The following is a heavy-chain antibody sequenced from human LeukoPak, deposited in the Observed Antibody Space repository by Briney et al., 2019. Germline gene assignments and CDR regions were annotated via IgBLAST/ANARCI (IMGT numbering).Heavy chain of an antibody. Sequence: GASVKVSCKASGYTFTGYYMHWVRQAPGQGLEWMGWINPNSGGTNYAQKFQGRVTMTRDTSISTAYMELSRLRSDDTAVYYRARATTSQYCSSTSCYVFTAFDIWGQGTMVTVSS. D-gene: IGHD2-2*01. J-gene: IGHJ3*02. CDR1: GYTFTGYY. CDR3: ARATTSQYCSSTSCYVFTAFDI. V-gene: IGHV1-2*02. CDR2: INPNSGGT.